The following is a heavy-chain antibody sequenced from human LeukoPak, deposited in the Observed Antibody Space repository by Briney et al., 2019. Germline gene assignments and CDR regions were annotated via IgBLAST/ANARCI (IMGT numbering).Heavy chain of an antibody. J-gene: IGHJ6*03. CDR1: GGTFSSYT. V-gene: IGHV1-69*02. CDR2: IIPILGIA. Sequence: ASVKVSCKASGGTFSSYTISWVRQAPGQGLEWMGRIIPILGIANYAQKFQGRVTITADKSTSTVYMELSSLRSEDTAVYYCAVSAGNYSPDYYYYYMDVWGKGTTVTVSS. CDR3: AVSAGNYSPDYYYYYMDV. D-gene: IGHD1-7*01.